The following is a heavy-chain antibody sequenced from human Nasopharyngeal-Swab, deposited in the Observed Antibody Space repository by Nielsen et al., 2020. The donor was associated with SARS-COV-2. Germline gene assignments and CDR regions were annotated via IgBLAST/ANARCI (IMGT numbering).Heavy chain of an antibody. D-gene: IGHD3-10*01. CDR3: AREDYYGSGPDYYYYGMDV. CDR1: AYLIDDYG. V-gene: IGHV3-20*01. CDR2: INWNGGST. J-gene: IGHJ6*02. Sequence: GESLKLSCASSAYLIDDYGMSSLRQAEWKGLELVSGINWNGGSTGYADSVKGRINISRDNAKNSLYLQMNSLRAEDTALYHCAREDYYGSGPDYYYYGMDVWGQGTTVTVSS.